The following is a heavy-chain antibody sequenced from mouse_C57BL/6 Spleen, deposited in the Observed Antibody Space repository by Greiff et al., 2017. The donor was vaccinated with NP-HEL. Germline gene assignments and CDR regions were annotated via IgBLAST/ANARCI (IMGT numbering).Heavy chain of an antibody. CDR2: INPSNGGT. J-gene: IGHJ1*03. CDR3: ARLDGNYWYFDV. D-gene: IGHD2-1*01. CDR1: GYTFTSYW. Sequence: VKLQQPGTELVKPGASVKLSCKASGYTFTSYWMHWVKQRPGQGLEWIGNINPSNGGTNYNEKFKSKATLTVDKSSSTAYMQLSSLTSEDSAVYYCARLDGNYWYFDVWGTGTTVTVSS. V-gene: IGHV1-53*01.